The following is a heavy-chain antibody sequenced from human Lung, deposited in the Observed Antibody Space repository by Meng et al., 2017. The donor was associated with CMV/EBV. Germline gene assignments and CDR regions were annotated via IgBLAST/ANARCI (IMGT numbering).Heavy chain of an antibody. Sequence: SXAASGFTFNTHAMNWVRQAPGKGLEWIAGVSGSGSTTYYADSVRGRFTVSRDNSRNTLDLQMDSLRPADTAVYYCAKDLLAAYFYYYAIDVWGPGTTVTVSS. CDR3: AKDLLAAYFYYYAIDV. D-gene: IGHD2-21*01. V-gene: IGHV3-23*01. J-gene: IGHJ6*01. CDR2: VSGSGSTT. CDR1: GFTFNTHA.